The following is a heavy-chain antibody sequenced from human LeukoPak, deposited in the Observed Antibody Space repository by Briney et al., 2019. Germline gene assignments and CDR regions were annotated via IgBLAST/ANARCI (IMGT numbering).Heavy chain of an antibody. CDR2: ISYDGSNK. D-gene: IGHD3-22*01. CDR1: GFTFSSYA. J-gene: IGHJ4*02. V-gene: IGHV3-30-3*01. Sequence: GGSLRLSCAASGFTFSSYAMHWVRQAPGKGLEWVAVISYDGSNKYYADSVKGRFTISRDNSKNTLYLQMNSLRAEDTAVYYCARVHYDSSGYQFDYWGQGTLVTVSS. CDR3: ARVHYDSSGYQFDY.